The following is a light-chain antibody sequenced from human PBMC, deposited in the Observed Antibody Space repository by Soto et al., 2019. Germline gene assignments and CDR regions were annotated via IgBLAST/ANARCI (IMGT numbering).Light chain of an antibody. V-gene: IGLV2-14*01. J-gene: IGLJ2*01. CDR2: EVT. CDR3: SSYTRRNTLA. Sequence: QSALTQPASVSGSPGQSITISCTGTSSDVGGYNFVSWYQQYPGKAPKLIIYEVTDRPSGVSNRFSGSKSGSTASLTISGLQAEDEADYYCSSYTRRNTLAFGGGTKVTVL. CDR1: SSDVGGYNF.